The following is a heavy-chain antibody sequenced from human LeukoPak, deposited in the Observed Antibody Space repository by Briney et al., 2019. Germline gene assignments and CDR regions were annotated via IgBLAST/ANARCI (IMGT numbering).Heavy chain of an antibody. Sequence: GASVKVSCKASGYTFTSYGISWVRQAPGQGLEWMGWISAYNGNTNYAQKLQGRVTMTTDTSTSTAYMELRSLRSDDTAVYYCARDGVSYSSGWYFDYWGQGTLVTVSS. CDR1: GYTFTSYG. D-gene: IGHD6-19*01. CDR3: ARDGVSYSSGWYFDY. J-gene: IGHJ4*02. V-gene: IGHV1-18*04. CDR2: ISAYNGNT.